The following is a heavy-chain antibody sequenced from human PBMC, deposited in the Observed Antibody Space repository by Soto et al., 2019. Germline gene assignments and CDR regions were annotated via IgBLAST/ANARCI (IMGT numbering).Heavy chain of an antibody. J-gene: IGHJ2*01. CDR2: ITNDGSAT. Sequence: GVLRLSCAASGFTFDNYGMSWVRQAPGKGLEWVSRITNDGSATDYADSVRGRFTISRDNAENMLYLQLNNLRADDTAVYYCARDAAPGFFDLWGRGTLVTVSS. D-gene: IGHD6-25*01. V-gene: IGHV3-74*01. CDR3: ARDAAPGFFDL. CDR1: GFTFDNYG.